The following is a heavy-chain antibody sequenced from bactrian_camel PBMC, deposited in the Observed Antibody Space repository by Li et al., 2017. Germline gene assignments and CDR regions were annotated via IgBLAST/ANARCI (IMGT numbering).Heavy chain of an antibody. D-gene: IGHD5*01. V-gene: IGHV3S67*01. Sequence: VQLVESGGALVQAGGSLRLACVASGFVFSDYTMTWVRQAPGKEREGVAAIGNRGSATYTYAVQGRFTISKDSAKNTLYLQMNNLKVEDTARYYCAVGWGLGTMVRDYSQRGQGTQVTVS. J-gene: IGHJ4*01. CDR2: IGNRGSA. CDR3: AVGWGLGTMVRDYSQ. CDR1: GFVFSDYT.